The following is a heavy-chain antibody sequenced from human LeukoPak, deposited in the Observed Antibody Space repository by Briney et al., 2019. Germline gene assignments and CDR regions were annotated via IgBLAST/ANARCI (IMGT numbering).Heavy chain of an antibody. V-gene: IGHV4-30-4*08. CDR3: ARDYSSIFGGPAWRRGDYYMDV. Sequence: PSQTLSLTCTVSGGSISSGDYYWSWIRQPPGKGLEWIGYIYYSGSTYYNPSLKSRVTISVDTSKNQFSLKLSSVTAADTAVYYCARDYSSIFGGPAWRRGDYYMDVWGKETTVTVSS. CDR2: IYYSGST. CDR1: GGSISSGDYY. D-gene: IGHD3-3*02. J-gene: IGHJ6*03.